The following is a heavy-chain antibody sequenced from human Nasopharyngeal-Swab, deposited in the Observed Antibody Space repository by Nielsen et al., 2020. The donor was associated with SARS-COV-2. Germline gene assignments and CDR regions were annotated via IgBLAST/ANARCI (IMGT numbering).Heavy chain of an antibody. J-gene: IGHJ4*02. CDR2: IKSKTDGGTT. D-gene: IGHD3-3*01. CDR3: TTHPYCDFWSGYYTEPGYFDY. V-gene: IGHV3-15*01. Sequence: VRQAPGKGLEWVGRIKSKTDGGTTDYAAPVKGRFTISRDDSKNTLYLQMNSLKTEDTAVYYCTTHPYCDFWSGYYTEPGYFDYWGQGTLVTVSS.